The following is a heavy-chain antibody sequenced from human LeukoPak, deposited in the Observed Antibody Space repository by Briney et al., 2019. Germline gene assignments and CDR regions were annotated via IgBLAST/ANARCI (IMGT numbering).Heavy chain of an antibody. CDR3: ATGLDWELLIDY. CDR2: IIPIFGTA. V-gene: IGHV1-69*06. J-gene: IGHJ4*02. Sequence: ASVTVSCKASGGTFSSYAISWVRQAPGQGLEWMGGIIPIFGTANYAQKFQGRVTMTEDTSTDTAYMELSSLRSEDTAVYYCATGLDWELLIDYWGQGTLVTVSS. D-gene: IGHD1-26*01. CDR1: GGTFSSYA.